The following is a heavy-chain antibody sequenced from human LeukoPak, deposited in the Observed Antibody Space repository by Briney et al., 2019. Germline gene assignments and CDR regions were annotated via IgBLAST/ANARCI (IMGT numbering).Heavy chain of an antibody. CDR3: ARSGPAGIRANWFDP. CDR1: GFTFSSYS. Sequence: PGGSLRLSCAASGFTFSSYSMNWVRQAPGKGLEWVSSISSSSYIYYADSVKGRFTISRDNAKNSLYLQMNSLRAEDTAVYYCARSGPAGIRANWFDPWGQGTLVTVSS. V-gene: IGHV3-21*01. D-gene: IGHD6-13*01. CDR2: ISSSSYI. J-gene: IGHJ5*02.